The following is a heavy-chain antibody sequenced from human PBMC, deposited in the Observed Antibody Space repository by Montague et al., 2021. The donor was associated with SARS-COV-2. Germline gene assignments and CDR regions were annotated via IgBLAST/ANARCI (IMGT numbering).Heavy chain of an antibody. Sequence: SETLSLTCTVSGGSVSSRSYYWGWIRQPPGKGLEWIGSIYYSGSTHYNPSLKSRVTIPVDTSKNQFSLKLSSVTAADTAEYYCARRGDYGGPRFDYWGQGTLVSVSS. V-gene: IGHV4-39*01. CDR3: ARRGDYGGPRFDY. CDR1: GGSVSSRSYY. CDR2: IYYSGST. D-gene: IGHD4-23*01. J-gene: IGHJ4*02.